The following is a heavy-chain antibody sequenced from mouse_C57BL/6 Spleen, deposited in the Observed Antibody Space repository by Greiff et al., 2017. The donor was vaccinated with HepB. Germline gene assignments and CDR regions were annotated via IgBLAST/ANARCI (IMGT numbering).Heavy chain of an antibody. CDR2: INPSSGYT. J-gene: IGHJ1*03. D-gene: IGHD2-4*01. CDR1: GYTFTSYW. V-gene: IGHV1-7*01. CDR3: ARWVIYYDYAVRYFDV. Sequence: QVQLQQSGAELAKPGASVKLSCKASGYTFTSYWMHWVKQRPGQGLEWIGYINPSSGYTKYNQKFQDKATLTADKSSSTAYMQLSSLTYEDSAVYDCARWVIYYDYAVRYFDVWGTGTTVTVSS.